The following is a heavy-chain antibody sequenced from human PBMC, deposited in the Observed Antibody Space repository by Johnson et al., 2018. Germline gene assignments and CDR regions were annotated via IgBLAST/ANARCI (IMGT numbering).Heavy chain of an antibody. J-gene: IGHJ4*02. CDR2: IWYDGSNE. Sequence: QVQLVESGGGVVQPGRSLRLSCVASGFTFSSFGMHWVRQAPGKGLEGVAVIWYDGSNEYYGDSVKGRFTISRDNSKNTLFLQINSLRAEDTGIYYCVRDQSPSWYVFDYGGQGTPVTVSS. CDR3: VRDQSPSWYVFDY. CDR1: GFTFSSFG. D-gene: IGHD6-13*01. V-gene: IGHV3-33*01.